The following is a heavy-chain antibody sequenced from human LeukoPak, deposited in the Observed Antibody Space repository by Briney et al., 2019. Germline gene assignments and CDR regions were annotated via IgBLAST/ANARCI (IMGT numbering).Heavy chain of an antibody. V-gene: IGHV4-39*01. J-gene: IGHJ3*02. CDR3: ARRFAPSRNDAFDI. CDR1: GCSINSSSYY. D-gene: IGHD3-10*01. CDR2: IYYSGST. Sequence: PSETLSLTCTVSGCSINSSSYYWGWIRQPPGKGLEWIGIIYYSGSTYYNPSLKSRVTISVDTSENQFSLKLSSVTASDTAVYYCARRFAPSRNDAFDIWGQGTMVTVSS.